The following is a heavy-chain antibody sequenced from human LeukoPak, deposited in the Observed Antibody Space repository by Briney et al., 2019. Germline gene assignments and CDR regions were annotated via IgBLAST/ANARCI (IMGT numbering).Heavy chain of an antibody. V-gene: IGHV4-59*11. D-gene: IGHD2-15*01. CDR2: MYYSGFS. CDR3: ARDAIDGGYYMDV. CDR1: GGSITSHY. J-gene: IGHJ6*03. Sequence: SETLSLICTVSGGSITSHYWSRIRQPPGKGLEWIGYMYYSGFSNYNPSLKSRVTISIDTSKNQFSLKLSSVTAADTAVYYCARDAIDGGYYMDVWGRGTTVTVSS.